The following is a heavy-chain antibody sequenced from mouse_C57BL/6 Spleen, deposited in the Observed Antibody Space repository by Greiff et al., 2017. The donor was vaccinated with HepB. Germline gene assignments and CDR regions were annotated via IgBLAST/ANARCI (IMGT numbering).Heavy chain of an antibody. V-gene: IGHV1-82*01. D-gene: IGHD2-1*01. CDR1: GYAFSSSW. CDR2: IYPGDGDT. J-gene: IGHJ2*01. CDR3: ARGIYYGLDY. Sequence: VQGVESGPELVKPGASVKISCKASGYAFSSSWMNWVKQRPGKGLEWIGRIYPGDGDTNYNGKFKGKATLTADKSSSTAYMQLSSLTSEDSAVYFCARGIYYGLDYWGQGTTLTVSS.